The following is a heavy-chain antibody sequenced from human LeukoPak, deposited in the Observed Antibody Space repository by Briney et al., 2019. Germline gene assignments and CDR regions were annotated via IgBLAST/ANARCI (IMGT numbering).Heavy chain of an antibody. J-gene: IGHJ5*02. D-gene: IGHD2-21*02. V-gene: IGHV3-21*01. CDR1: GFTFSSYS. Sequence: GGSLRLSCAASGFTFSSYSVNWVRQAPGKGLEWVSSISSSGSYIYYADSVKGRFTISRDNAKRSLYLQMNSLRAEYTAVYYCARDSAVVTYNWFDPWGQGTLVTVSS. CDR2: ISSSGSYI. CDR3: ARDSAVVTYNWFDP.